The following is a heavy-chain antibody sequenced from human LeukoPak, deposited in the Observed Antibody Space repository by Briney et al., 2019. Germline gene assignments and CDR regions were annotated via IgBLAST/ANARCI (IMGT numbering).Heavy chain of an antibody. D-gene: IGHD6-19*01. J-gene: IGHJ4*02. CDR2: ISGSGGST. CDR1: GFTFSSYA. CDR3: AKVNVHWLVQGDFDY. V-gene: IGHV3-23*01. Sequence: GGSLRLSCAASGFTFSSYAMSWVRQAPGKGLEWVSAISGSGGSTYYADSVKGRFTISRDNSKNTPYLQMNSLRAEDTAVYYCAKVNVHWLVQGDFDYWGQGTLVTVSS.